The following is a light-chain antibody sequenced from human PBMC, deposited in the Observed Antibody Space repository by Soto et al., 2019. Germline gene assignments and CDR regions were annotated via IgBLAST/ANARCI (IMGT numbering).Light chain of an antibody. CDR1: QSISNW. V-gene: IGKV1-39*01. Sequence: EIEMTQSPSTLPASVGDRVTITFRASQSISNWLAWYQQKPGKAPKLLIYAASSLQSGVPSRFSGSGSGTDFTLTISSLQPEDFATYYSQQSYSTPITSGQGTRLAI. CDR3: QQSYSTPIT. CDR2: AAS. J-gene: IGKJ5*01.